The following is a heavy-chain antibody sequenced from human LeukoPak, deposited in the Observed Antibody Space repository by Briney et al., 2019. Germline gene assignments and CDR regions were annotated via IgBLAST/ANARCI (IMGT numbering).Heavy chain of an antibody. CDR1: GFTFSSYS. CDR3: ANTILTGAL. Sequence: PGGSLRVSCAASGFTFSSYSMTWVRQDPGKGLEWVSSVSSSSSHIYYADSVKGRFTISRDNAKNSLYLQMNSLRAEDTAVYYCANTILTGALWGQGTLVTVSS. CDR2: VSSSSSHI. D-gene: IGHD2-2*02. V-gene: IGHV3-21*01. J-gene: IGHJ4*02.